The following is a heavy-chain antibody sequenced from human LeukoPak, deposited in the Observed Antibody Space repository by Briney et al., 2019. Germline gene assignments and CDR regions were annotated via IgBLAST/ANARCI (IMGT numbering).Heavy chain of an antibody. CDR1: GGSISSSSYY. V-gene: IGHV4-39*01. CDR2: TYYSGST. D-gene: IGHD2-8*02. CDR3: ARHVSWSRGVDY. J-gene: IGHJ4*02. Sequence: SETLSLTCTVSGGSISSSSYYWGWIRQPPGKGLEWIGSTYYSGSTYYNPSLKSRVTISVDTSKNQFSLKLSSVTAADTAVYYCARHVSWSRGVDYWGQGTLVTVSS.